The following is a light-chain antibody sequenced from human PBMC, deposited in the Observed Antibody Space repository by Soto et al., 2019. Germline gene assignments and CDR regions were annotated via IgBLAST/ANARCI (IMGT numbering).Light chain of an antibody. CDR3: QQRSNWPPLT. V-gene: IGKV3-11*01. Sequence: EILFTQSPVTLSLSPGERATLSCRASQRINNYLAWYQQKPGQAPRLLIYDISNRATGIPARFSGSGSGTDFTLTISSLEPEDFAVYYCQQRSNWPPLTFGGGTRVE. J-gene: IGKJ4*01. CDR2: DIS. CDR1: QRINNY.